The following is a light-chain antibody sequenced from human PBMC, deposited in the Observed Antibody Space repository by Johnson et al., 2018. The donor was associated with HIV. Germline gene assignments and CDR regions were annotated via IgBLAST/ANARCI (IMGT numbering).Light chain of an antibody. Sequence: QLVLTQPPSVSAAPGQKVTISCSGSSSDMGNYAVSWYQQLPGTAPKLLIYENNKRPSGIPDRFSGSKSGTSATLGITGLQTGDEADYYCGTWDSSLSAGGFVFGTGTKVTVL. J-gene: IGLJ1*01. CDR1: SSDMGNYA. V-gene: IGLV1-51*02. CDR2: ENN. CDR3: GTWDSSLSAGGFV.